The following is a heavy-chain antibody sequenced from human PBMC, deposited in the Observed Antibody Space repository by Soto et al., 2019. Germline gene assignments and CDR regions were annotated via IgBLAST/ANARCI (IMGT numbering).Heavy chain of an antibody. Sequence: QVQLVQSGAEVKKPGASVTVPCKASGYTFTTYGIIWLRQAPGQGLEWMGWITAYSGNTQYAQKFQGRVTMTTDTTTSPAYMALRKVNADGTSVYFCARGEGFLDFWGQGTLVTVSS. J-gene: IGHJ4*02. CDR1: GYTFTTYG. V-gene: IGHV1-18*01. D-gene: IGHD2-15*01. CDR2: ITAYSGNT. CDR3: ARGEGFLDF.